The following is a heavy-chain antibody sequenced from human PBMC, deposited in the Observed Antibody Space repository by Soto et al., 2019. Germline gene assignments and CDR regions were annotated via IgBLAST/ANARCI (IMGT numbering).Heavy chain of an antibody. D-gene: IGHD1-26*01. CDR1: GFTFSSYG. V-gene: IGHV3-33*06. CDR2: IWYDGSNK. J-gene: IGHJ6*02. CDR3: AKDGSKDYYYYVMDV. Sequence: PGGSLRLSCAASGFTFSSYGMHWVRQAPGKGLEWVAVIWYDGSNKYYADSVKGRFTISRDNSKNTLYLQMNSLRAEDTAVYYCAKDGSKDYYYYVMDVWGQGTTVTVSS.